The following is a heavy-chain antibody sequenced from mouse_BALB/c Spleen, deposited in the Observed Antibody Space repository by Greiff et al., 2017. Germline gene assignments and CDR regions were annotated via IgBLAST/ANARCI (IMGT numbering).Heavy chain of an antibody. Sequence: EVKLVESGGGLVQPGGSRKLSCAASGFTFSSFGMHWVRQAPEKGLEWVAYISSGSSTIYYADTVKGRFTSSRDNPKNTLFLQMTSLRSEDTAMYYCARSGGNYHYAMDYWGQGTSVTVSS. CDR3: ARSGGNYHYAMDY. V-gene: IGHV5-17*02. D-gene: IGHD2-1*01. CDR2: ISSGSSTI. CDR1: GFTFSSFG. J-gene: IGHJ4*01.